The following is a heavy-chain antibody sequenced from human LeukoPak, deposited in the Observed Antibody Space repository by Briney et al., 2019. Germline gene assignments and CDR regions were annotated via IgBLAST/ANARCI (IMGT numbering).Heavy chain of an antibody. D-gene: IGHD3-3*01. Sequence: ASVKVSCKASGYTFTSYDINWVRQATGQGLEWMGWMNPNSGNTGYAQKFQGRVTMTRNTSISTAHMELSSLRSEDTAVYYCARAGYDFWSGYSYYYYGMDVWGQGTTVTVSS. CDR3: ARAGYDFWSGYSYYYYGMDV. V-gene: IGHV1-8*01. J-gene: IGHJ6*02. CDR2: MNPNSGNT. CDR1: GYTFTSYD.